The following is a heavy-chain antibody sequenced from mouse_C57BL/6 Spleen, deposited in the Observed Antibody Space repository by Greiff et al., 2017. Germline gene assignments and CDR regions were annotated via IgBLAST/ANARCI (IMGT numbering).Heavy chain of an antibody. V-gene: IGHV1-62-2*01. CDR2: FYPGSGSI. J-gene: IGHJ4*01. Sequence: QVQLKQSGAELVKPGASVKLSCKASGYTFTEYTIHWVQQRSGQGLEWIGWFYPGSGSIKYNEKFKDKATLTADKSSSTVYMELSRLTSEDSAVYLCARHEEAAQDYYAMDYWGQGTSVTVSS. CDR3: ARHEEAAQDYYAMDY. CDR1: GYTFTEYT. D-gene: IGHD3-2*02.